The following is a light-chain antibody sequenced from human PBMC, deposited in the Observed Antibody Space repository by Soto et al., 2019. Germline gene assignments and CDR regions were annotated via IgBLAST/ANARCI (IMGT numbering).Light chain of an antibody. CDR3: GSWDSSLPAYV. CDR2: DDS. J-gene: IGLJ1*01. V-gene: IGLV1-51*01. CDR1: SSNIGGNS. Sequence: SVLTQPPSASGTPGQRVTISCSGSSSNIGGNSVSWYQQLPGTAPRRLIYDDSKRPSGIPHRFSGSKSGTSATLGITGFQTGDEADYYCGSWDSSLPAYVFGTGTKVTVL.